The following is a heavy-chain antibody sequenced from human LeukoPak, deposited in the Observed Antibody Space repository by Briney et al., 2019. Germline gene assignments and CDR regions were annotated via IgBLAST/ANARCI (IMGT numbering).Heavy chain of an antibody. V-gene: IGHV3-21*01. Sequence: GGSLRLSCAASGFTFSSYSMNWVRQAPGKGLGWVSSISSSSSYIYYADSVKGRFTISRDNAKNSLYLQMNSLRAEDTAVYYCARDKTVAGTLLPWGQGTLVTVSS. J-gene: IGHJ5*02. D-gene: IGHD6-19*01. CDR1: GFTFSSYS. CDR2: ISSSSSYI. CDR3: ARDKTVAGTLLP.